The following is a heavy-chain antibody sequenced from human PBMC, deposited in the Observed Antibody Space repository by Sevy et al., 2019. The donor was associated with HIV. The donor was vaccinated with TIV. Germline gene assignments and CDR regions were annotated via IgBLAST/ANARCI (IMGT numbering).Heavy chain of an antibody. Sequence: ASVKVSCKASGGTFSSYAISWVRQAPGQGLEWMGGIIPIFGTANYAQKFQGRVTITTDESTSTAYMELSSLRSEDTAVYYCAREEVAHSSSTRLWFDPWGQGTLVTVSS. D-gene: IGHD6-13*01. CDR3: AREEVAHSSSTRLWFDP. CDR1: GGTFSSYA. V-gene: IGHV1-69*05. J-gene: IGHJ5*02. CDR2: IIPIFGTA.